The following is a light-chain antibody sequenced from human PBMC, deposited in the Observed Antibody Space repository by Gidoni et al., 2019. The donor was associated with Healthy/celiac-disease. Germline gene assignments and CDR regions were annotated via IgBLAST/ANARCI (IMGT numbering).Light chain of an antibody. J-gene: IGKJ4*01. V-gene: IGKV3-11*01. Sequence: DIVLTQSPATLSLSPGERATLSCRASQSVSSYLAWYQQKPGQAPRLLIYDASNRATGIPARFCGSGSSTDFTLTISSLVPEDFAVYYCQQRSNWPPLTFGGGTKVEIK. CDR1: QSVSSY. CDR3: QQRSNWPPLT. CDR2: DAS.